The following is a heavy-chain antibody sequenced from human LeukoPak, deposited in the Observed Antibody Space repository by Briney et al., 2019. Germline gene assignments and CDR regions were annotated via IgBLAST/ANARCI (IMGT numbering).Heavy chain of an antibody. CDR2: IKEDGSEK. J-gene: IGHJ4*02. Sequence: GGSLRLSCAASGFTVSSNYMSWVRQAPGKGLEWVANIKEDGSEKYYVDSVKGRFTISRDNAKNSVHLQMNSLRAEDTAVYYCARDRWGYSYGGDWGQGTLVTVSS. V-gene: IGHV3-7*01. CDR1: GFTVSSNY. D-gene: IGHD5-18*01. CDR3: ARDRWGYSYGGD.